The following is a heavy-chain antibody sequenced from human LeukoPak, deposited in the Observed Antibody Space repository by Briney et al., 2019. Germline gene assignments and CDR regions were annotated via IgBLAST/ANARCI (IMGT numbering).Heavy chain of an antibody. V-gene: IGHV4-39*07. J-gene: IGHJ4*02. CDR3: ASFFSSSWYDY. CDR1: GGSISSSSYY. CDR2: IYYSGST. Sequence: PSETLSLTCTVSGGSISSSSYYWGWIRQPPGKGLEWIGSIYYSGSTYYNPSLKSRVTISVDRSKNQFSLKLSSVTAADTAVYYCASFFSSSWYDYWGQGTLVTVSS. D-gene: IGHD6-13*01.